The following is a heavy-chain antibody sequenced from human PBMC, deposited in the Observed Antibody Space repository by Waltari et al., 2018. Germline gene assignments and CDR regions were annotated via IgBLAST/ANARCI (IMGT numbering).Heavy chain of an antibody. V-gene: IGHV4-34*01. CDR1: GGSFSGYY. CDR2: INHSGST. J-gene: IGHJ4*02. Sequence: QVQLQQWGAGLLKPSETLSLTCAVYGGSFSGYYWSWIRQPPGKGLEWFGEINHSGSTNYNPSLKSRVTISVDTSKNQFSLKLSSVTAADTAVYYCAGWSIAARPVDYWGQGTLVTVSS. CDR3: AGWSIAARPVDY. D-gene: IGHD6-6*01.